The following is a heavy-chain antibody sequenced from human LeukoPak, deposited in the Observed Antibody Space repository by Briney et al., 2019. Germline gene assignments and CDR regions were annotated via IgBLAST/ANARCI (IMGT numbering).Heavy chain of an antibody. CDR1: GGTFSSYA. CDR3: ARDSPPLLSRGSSRLGYLDL. Sequence: GASVKVSCKASGGTFSSYAISWVRQAPGQGLEWMGRIIPVFGTANYAQKFQGRVTITTDESSSTAYMELSSLRSEDTAVYYCARDSPPLLSRGSSRLGYLDLWGRGTLVTVSS. J-gene: IGHJ2*01. CDR2: IIPVFGTA. V-gene: IGHV1-69*05. D-gene: IGHD6-6*01.